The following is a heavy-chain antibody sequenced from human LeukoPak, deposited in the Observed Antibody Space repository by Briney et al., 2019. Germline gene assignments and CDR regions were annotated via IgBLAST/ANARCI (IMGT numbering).Heavy chain of an antibody. CDR3: ARVGGDFWSGSNWFDP. D-gene: IGHD3-3*01. V-gene: IGHV4-61*02. CDR2: IYTSGST. Sequence: SQTLALTCTVSGGSISSGSYYWGWIRQPAGKGLEWIGRIYTSGSTNYNPSLKSRVTISVDTSKNQFSLKLSSVTAADTAVYYCARVGGDFWSGSNWFDPWGQGTLVTVSS. J-gene: IGHJ5*02. CDR1: GGSISSGSYY.